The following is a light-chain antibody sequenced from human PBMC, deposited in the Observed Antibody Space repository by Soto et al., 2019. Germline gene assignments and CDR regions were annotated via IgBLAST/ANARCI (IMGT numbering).Light chain of an antibody. CDR3: QQYNSWPPIT. CDR1: ESVSSN. CDR2: GAS. Sequence: EVVKTQSPTTLSVSPGERATLSCRASESVSSNLAWYQQRPGQAPRLVIYGASTRATGIPARFSGGGSGTEFTLTISSLQSEDFAVYYCQQYNSWPPITFGQGTRLEIK. J-gene: IGKJ5*01. V-gene: IGKV3-15*01.